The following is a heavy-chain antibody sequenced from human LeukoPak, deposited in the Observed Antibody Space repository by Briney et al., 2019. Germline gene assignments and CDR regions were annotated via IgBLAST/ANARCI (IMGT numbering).Heavy chain of an antibody. CDR3: APHSGSSGWVY. CDR1: GFTFSRFS. D-gene: IGHD1-26*01. CDR2: VSSSSGTI. Sequence: GGSLRLSCAASGFTFSRFSMNWVRQAPGKGLEWVSYVSSSSGTIYYADSVKGRFTISRDNSKNTLYLQMNSLRAEDTAVYYCAPHSGSSGWVYWGQGTLVTVSS. J-gene: IGHJ4*02. V-gene: IGHV3-48*01.